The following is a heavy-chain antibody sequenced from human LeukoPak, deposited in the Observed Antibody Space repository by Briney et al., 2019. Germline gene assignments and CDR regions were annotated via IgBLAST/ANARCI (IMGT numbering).Heavy chain of an antibody. J-gene: IGHJ4*02. CDR2: ISGSGGST. CDR1: GFTFSSYA. CDR3: AKEPGRGYSYGYRGYFDY. V-gene: IGHV3-23*01. Sequence: GGSLRLSCAASGFTFSSYAMTWFRRAPGKGLEWVSAISGSGGSTYYADSVEGRFTISRDNSKNTLYLQMNSLRAEDTAVYYCAKEPGRGYSYGYRGYFDYWGQGTLVTVSS. D-gene: IGHD5-18*01.